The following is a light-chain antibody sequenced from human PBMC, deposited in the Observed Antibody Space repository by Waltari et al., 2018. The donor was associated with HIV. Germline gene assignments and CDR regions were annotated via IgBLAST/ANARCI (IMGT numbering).Light chain of an antibody. V-gene: IGKV3-15*01. Sequence: EIVLTQSPATLSVSPGERGTLSCRASQNINNTLAWYQLKPGQAPRLLISGASTRATGIPARFSGSGSGTDFTLNIGTLQSEDVASYYCQQYSSAPFTFGPGTKVDIK. CDR3: QQYSSAPFT. J-gene: IGKJ3*01. CDR2: GAS. CDR1: QNINNT.